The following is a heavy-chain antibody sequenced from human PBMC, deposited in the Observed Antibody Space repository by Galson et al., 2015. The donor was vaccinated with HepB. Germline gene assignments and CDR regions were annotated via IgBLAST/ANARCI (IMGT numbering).Heavy chain of an antibody. CDR2: ISTLSTNI. Sequence: SLRLSCAASGFTFSSYYMNWVRQAPGKGLEWVSSISTLSTNIYYADSLKGRFTISRDNAKNSLYLQINNLRAEDTAIYYCARGDWSLIDHWGQGTLVTVPS. J-gene: IGHJ1*01. CDR1: GFTFSSYY. D-gene: IGHD2-15*01. V-gene: IGHV3-21*01. CDR3: ARGDWSLIDH.